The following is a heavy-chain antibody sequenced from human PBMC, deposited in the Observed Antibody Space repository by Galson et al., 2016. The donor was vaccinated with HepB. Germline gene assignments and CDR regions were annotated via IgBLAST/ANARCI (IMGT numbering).Heavy chain of an antibody. V-gene: IGHV3-33*01. J-gene: IGHJ4*02. CDR1: GFIFSSYG. CDR3: AREGMTTVAMLDY. CDR2: IWNDGSNQ. Sequence: SLRLSCAASGFIFSSYGMHWVRQAPGKGLEWVAVIWNDGSNQYYVDSAKGRFTISRDNSKNILYLQMNSLRAEDTAVYYCAREGMTTVAMLDYWGQGTLVTVAS. D-gene: IGHD4-23*01.